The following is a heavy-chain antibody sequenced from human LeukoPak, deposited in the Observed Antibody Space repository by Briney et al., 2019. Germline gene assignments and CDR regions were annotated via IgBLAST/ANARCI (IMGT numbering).Heavy chain of an antibody. V-gene: IGHV1-46*01. J-gene: IGHJ4*02. CDR1: GYTFTSYY. D-gene: IGHD3-10*01. CDR3: ARGLVTMVRGVISPDLDY. Sequence: GASVKVSCKASGYTFTSYYMHWVRQAPGQGFEWMGIINPSGGSTSYAQKFQGRVTMTRDTSTSTVYMELSSLRSEDTAVYYCARGLVTMVRGVISPDLDYWGQGTLVTVSS. CDR2: INPSGGST.